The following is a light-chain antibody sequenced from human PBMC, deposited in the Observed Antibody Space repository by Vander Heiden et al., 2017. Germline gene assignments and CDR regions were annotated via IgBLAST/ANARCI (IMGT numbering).Light chain of an antibody. J-gene: IGLJ1*01. V-gene: IGLV2-14*03. CDR1: SSNVGGCDC. CDR3: SSYSASSARV. Sequence: QSALTPPDSVSGSPGQSITVSCTGTSSNVGGCDCVTWYQHHPGKAPKLIIYDVSHRPSGVSSLFSGSKSGNTASLSISGLQAEDEADYYCSSYSASSARVFGTGTKVTVL. CDR2: DVS.